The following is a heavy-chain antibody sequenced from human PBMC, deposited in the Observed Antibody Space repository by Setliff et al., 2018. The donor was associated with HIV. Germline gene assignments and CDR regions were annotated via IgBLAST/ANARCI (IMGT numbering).Heavy chain of an antibody. D-gene: IGHD3-16*02. Sequence: SETLSLTCAVYGGSFSDYYWSWIRQSPGRGLEWIGEINHGGSTIYNPSLKSRVTISIDTSKNQFSLNLTSVIAADTAIYYCARGLDVWGTYRYRNYFDYWGQGTLVTVSS. CDR2: INHGGST. J-gene: IGHJ4*02. V-gene: IGHV4-34*01. CDR3: ARGLDVWGTYRYRNYFDY. CDR1: GGSFSDYY.